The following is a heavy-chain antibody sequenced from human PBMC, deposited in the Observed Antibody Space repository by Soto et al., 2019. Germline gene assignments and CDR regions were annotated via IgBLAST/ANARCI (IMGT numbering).Heavy chain of an antibody. J-gene: IGHJ4*02. V-gene: IGHV1-46*01. D-gene: IGHD2-21*02. Sequence: QAQLVQSGAEVKKPGASVKVSCKTSGYDFFKYNMHWVRQAPGQGLEWMGVINPNGGYTRHAQKFEGRVIMTRDTSSNIVYMDLSGLTSEDTAMYYCTRADSDVVILPDVRPLFDLWGQGALVTVSS. CDR3: TRADSDVVILPDVRPLFDL. CDR2: INPNGGYT. CDR1: GYDFFKYN.